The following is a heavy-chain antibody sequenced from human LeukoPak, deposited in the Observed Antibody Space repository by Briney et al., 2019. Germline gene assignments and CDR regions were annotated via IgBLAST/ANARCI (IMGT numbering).Heavy chain of an antibody. V-gene: IGHV1-69*05. D-gene: IGHD3-10*01. J-gene: IGHJ5*02. CDR2: IIPIFGTA. CDR3: ARIPYYGSGSYSP. CDR1: GGTFSSYA. Sequence: SVKVSCKASGGTFSSYAISWVRQAPGQGLEWMGRIIPIFGTANYAQKFQGRVTITTDESTSTAYMELSSLRSEDTAVYYRARIPYYGSGSYSPWGQGTLVTVSS.